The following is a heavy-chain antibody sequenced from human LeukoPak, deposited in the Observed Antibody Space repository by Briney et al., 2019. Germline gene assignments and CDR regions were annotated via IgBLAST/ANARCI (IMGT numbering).Heavy chain of an antibody. CDR3: ASLTVAGTPEVDY. Sequence: EASVKVSCKASGGTFSSYAISWVRQAPGQGLERMGGIIPILGTANYAQKFQGRVTITADKSTSTAYMELSSLRSEDTAVYYCASLTVAGTPEVDYWGQGTLVTVSS. CDR2: IIPILGTA. V-gene: IGHV1-69*10. D-gene: IGHD6-19*01. CDR1: GGTFSSYA. J-gene: IGHJ4*02.